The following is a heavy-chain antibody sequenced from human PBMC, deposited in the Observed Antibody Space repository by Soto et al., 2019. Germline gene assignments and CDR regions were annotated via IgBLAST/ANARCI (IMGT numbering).Heavy chain of an antibody. CDR1: GGTFSSYA. D-gene: IGHD5-18*01. Sequence: ASVKVSCKASGGTFSSYAISWVRQAPGQGLEWMGGIIPIFGTANYAQKFQGRVTITADESTSTAYMELSSLRSEDTAVYYCASGDTAMVSDAFDIWGQGTMVTVS. V-gene: IGHV1-69*13. CDR3: ASGDTAMVSDAFDI. J-gene: IGHJ3*02. CDR2: IIPIFGTA.